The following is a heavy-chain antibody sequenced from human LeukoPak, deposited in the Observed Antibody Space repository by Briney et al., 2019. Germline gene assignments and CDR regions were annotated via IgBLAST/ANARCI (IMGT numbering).Heavy chain of an antibody. CDR3: ATVATVVTPYYFDY. D-gene: IGHD4-23*01. CDR2: FDPEDGET. J-gene: IGHJ4*02. V-gene: IGHV1-24*01. Sequence: AAVKVSCKVSGYTLTELSMHWVRQAPGKGLEGMGGFDPEDGETIYAQKFQGRVTMTEDTSTDTAYMELSSLRSEDTAVYYCATVATVVTPYYFDYWGQGTLVTVSS. CDR1: GYTLTELS.